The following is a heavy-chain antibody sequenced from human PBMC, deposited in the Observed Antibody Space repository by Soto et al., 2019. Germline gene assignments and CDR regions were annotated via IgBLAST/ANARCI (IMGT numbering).Heavy chain of an antibody. CDR1: GFTFSSYA. J-gene: IGHJ3*02. Sequence: GGSLRLSCAASGFTFSSYAMSWVRKAPGKGLEWVSAISGSGGSTYYADSVKGRFTISRDNAKNTLYLQMNSLRAEDTAVYYCARAYSSHDAFDIWGQGTMVTVSS. V-gene: IGHV3-23*01. D-gene: IGHD6-13*01. CDR3: ARAYSSHDAFDI. CDR2: ISGSGGST.